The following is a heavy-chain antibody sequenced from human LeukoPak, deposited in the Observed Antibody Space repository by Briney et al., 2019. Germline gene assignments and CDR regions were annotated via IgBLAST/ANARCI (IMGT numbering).Heavy chain of an antibody. J-gene: IGHJ4*02. D-gene: IGHD6-6*01. V-gene: IGHV1-8*01. CDR2: MNPNSGNT. CDR1: GYSFNSYD. CDR3: ARGPGCTSSSSPYCFDY. Sequence: ASVKVSCKAAGYSFNSYDINWVRQATGQGLEWMGWMNPNSGNTGYAQKFQGRVTSTSNTSITTAYMELSSLRSEDTAVYYCARGPGCTSSSSPYCFDYWGQGSVFTVSS.